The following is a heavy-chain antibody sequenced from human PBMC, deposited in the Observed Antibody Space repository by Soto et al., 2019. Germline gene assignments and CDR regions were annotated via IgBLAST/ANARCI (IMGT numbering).Heavy chain of an antibody. Sequence: EVQLVESGGGLVQPGGSLRLSCAASGFTFGSYEMNWVRQAPGKGLEWVSYISSSGSTIYYADSVKGRFTVSRDNAKNSLYLQMNSRRADDTALYYCAREQIVGVGGGIDVWGQGTTVTVSS. CDR3: AREQIVGVGGGIDV. D-gene: IGHD3-3*01. CDR2: ISSSGSTI. CDR1: GFTFGSYE. V-gene: IGHV3-48*03. J-gene: IGHJ6*02.